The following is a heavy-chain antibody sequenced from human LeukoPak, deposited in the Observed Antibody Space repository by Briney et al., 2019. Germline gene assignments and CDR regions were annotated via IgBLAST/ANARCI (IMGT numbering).Heavy chain of an antibody. D-gene: IGHD6-19*01. Sequence: GGSLRLSCAASGFTFSSYGMHWVRQAPGKGLEWVAVIWYDGSNKNHADSVKGRFTISRDNSKNTLYLQMNSLRAEDTAVYYCARPSSGSGWFDPWGQGTLVTVSS. J-gene: IGHJ5*02. CDR3: ARPSSGSGWFDP. V-gene: IGHV3-33*01. CDR2: IWYDGSNK. CDR1: GFTFSSYG.